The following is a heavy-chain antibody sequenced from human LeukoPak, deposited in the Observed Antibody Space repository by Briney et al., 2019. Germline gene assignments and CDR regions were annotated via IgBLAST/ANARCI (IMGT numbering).Heavy chain of an antibody. CDR3: AKASRGYSGYDYSAPDY. CDR2: IRYDGSNK. CDR1: GLTFSNYG. Sequence: PGGSLRLSCAASGLTFSNYGMHWVRQAPGKGLEWVAFIRYDGSNKYYADSVKGRFTISRDNSKNTLYLQMNSLRAEDTALYFCAKASRGYSGYDYSAPDYWGQGTLVTVSS. D-gene: IGHD5-12*01. V-gene: IGHV3-30*02. J-gene: IGHJ4*02.